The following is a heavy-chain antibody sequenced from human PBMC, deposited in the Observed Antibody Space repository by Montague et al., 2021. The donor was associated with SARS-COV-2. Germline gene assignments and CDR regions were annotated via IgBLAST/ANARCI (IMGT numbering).Heavy chain of an antibody. D-gene: IGHD3-10*01. CDR3: AREFRTYGYGGQYWYFDL. Sequence: SETLSLTCAVSGGSISSSHWWSWVRQPPGKGLEWIGEIYHSGSTNYNPSLKSRVTISIDKSMNQFSLKLSSVTAADTAVYYCAREFRTYGYGGQYWYFDLWGRGTLVTVSS. CDR2: IYHSGST. V-gene: IGHV4-4*02. J-gene: IGHJ2*01. CDR1: GGSISSSHW.